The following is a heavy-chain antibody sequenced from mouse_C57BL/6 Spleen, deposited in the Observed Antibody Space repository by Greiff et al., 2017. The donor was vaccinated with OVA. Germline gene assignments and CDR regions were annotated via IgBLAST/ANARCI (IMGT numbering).Heavy chain of an antibody. J-gene: IGHJ2*01. CDR1: GFNIKDDY. Sequence: EVKLMESGAELVRPGASVKLSCTASGFNIKDDYMHWVKQRPEQGLEWIGWIDPENGDTEYASKFQGKATITADTSSNTAYLQLSSLTSEDTAVYYCTTGFDYDRNYWGQGTTLTVSS. V-gene: IGHV14-4*01. CDR3: TTGFDYDRNY. D-gene: IGHD2-4*01. CDR2: IDPENGDT.